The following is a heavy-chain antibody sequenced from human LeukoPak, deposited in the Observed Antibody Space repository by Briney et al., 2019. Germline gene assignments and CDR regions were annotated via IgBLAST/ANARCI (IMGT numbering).Heavy chain of an antibody. CDR1: GGTFSSSA. V-gene: IGHV1-69*04. CDR3: AKDQGLTAPPPYGLDV. Sequence: ASVKVSCKTSGGTFSSSAITWVRQAPGQGLEWMGRLIPVLNITTYAQKFQGRVTITADSSSSTVYMELSSLRSEETAVYYCAKDQGLTAPPPYGLDVWGQGTTVIVSS. D-gene: IGHD5-18*01. CDR2: LIPVLNIT. J-gene: IGHJ6*02.